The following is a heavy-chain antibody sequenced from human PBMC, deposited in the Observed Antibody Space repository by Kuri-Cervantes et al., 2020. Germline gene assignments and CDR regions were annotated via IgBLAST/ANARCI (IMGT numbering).Heavy chain of an antibody. CDR2: INPDGGAK. Sequence: GESLKISCAASGFTFSNYWMSWVRQAPGKGLEWVANINPDGGAKSYVDSVKGRFTISRDNSKNTLYLQMNSLRTEDTAIYYCTKGMLDGSGSYVDSHWGQGTLVTVSS. J-gene: IGHJ4*02. CDR1: GFTFSNYW. CDR3: TKGMLDGSGSYVDSH. V-gene: IGHV3-7*03. D-gene: IGHD3-10*01.